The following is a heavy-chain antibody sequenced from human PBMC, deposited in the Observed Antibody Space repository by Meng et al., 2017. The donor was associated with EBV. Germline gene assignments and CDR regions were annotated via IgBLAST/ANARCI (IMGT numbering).Heavy chain of an antibody. J-gene: IGHJ5*02. V-gene: IGHV4-59*08. D-gene: IGHD2-21*01. CDR1: GDSISDYY. CDR2: IHYSGST. CDR3: ARVNSDCGGVMCYKGWFDP. Sequence: QGQLQASGPGLVKPSETLSLTCTVSGDSISDYYWSWIRQPPGKGLEWIGYIHYSGSTYYNPSLKSRITISVDMSRNQFSLRLTSVTSADMAVYYCARVNSDCGGVMCYKGWFDPWGQGTLVTVSS.